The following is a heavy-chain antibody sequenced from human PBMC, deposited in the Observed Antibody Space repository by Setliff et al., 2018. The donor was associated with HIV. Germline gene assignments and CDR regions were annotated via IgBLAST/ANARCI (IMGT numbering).Heavy chain of an antibody. D-gene: IGHD2-21*02. CDR1: GGSVNSYH. CDR2: IYKSGTT. Sequence: TLSLTCSVSGGSVNSYHWSWIRQPPGRGLEWIGYIYKSGTTNYSPSLKSRVTISAGPSKNQFSLKLTSVTAADTAVYYCGRLSETAMASFDSWGQGILVTVSS. V-gene: IGHV4-59*08. J-gene: IGHJ4*02. CDR3: GRLSETAMASFDS.